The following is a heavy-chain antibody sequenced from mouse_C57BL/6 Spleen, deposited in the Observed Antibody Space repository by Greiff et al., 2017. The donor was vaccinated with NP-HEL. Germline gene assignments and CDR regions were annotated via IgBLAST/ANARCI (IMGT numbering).Heavy chain of an antibody. CDR3: ARLISNYFDY. J-gene: IGHJ2*01. CDR1: GYTFTSYW. Sequence: QVQLKQPGAELVKPGASVKLSCKASGYTFTSYWMQWVKQRPGQGLEWIGEIDPSDSYTNYNQKFKGKATLTVDTSSSTAYMQLSSLTSEDSAVYYCARLISNYFDYWGQGTTLTVSS. V-gene: IGHV1-50*01. CDR2: IDPSDSYT.